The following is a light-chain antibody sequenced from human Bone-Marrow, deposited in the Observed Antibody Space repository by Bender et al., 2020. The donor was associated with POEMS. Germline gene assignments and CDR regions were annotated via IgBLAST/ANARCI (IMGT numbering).Light chain of an antibody. J-gene: IGLJ3*02. CDR2: RND. CDR3: AVWDDSLNGWV. V-gene: IGLV1-47*01. Sequence: QSGLSQPPSASGTPGQRVTISCSGSSSSIGSNYVYWYQQFPGTAPKLLIYRNDQRPSGVPDRFSGSKSGTSASLAISGRQSEDEADYYCAVWDDSLNGWVFGGGTKLTVL. CDR1: SSSIGSNY.